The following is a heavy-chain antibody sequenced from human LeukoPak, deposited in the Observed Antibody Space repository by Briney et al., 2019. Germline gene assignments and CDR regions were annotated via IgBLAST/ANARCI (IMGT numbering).Heavy chain of an antibody. Sequence: GGSLRLSCAASGFTFSIYWMSWVRQAPGKGLEWVANVKEDGSEKDYVDSVKGRFTISRDNAKNSLYLQMNSLRVDDTALYYCARAIDVADYWGQGTLVTVSS. CDR3: ARAIDVADY. J-gene: IGHJ4*02. V-gene: IGHV3-7*01. D-gene: IGHD2-21*01. CDR1: GFTFSIYW. CDR2: VKEDGSEK.